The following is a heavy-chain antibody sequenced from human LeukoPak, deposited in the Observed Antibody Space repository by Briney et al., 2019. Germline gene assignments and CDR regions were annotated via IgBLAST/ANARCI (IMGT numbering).Heavy chain of an antibody. V-gene: IGHV1-69*05. CDR3: ARGNRDFWSGYPYYYYYMDV. D-gene: IGHD3-3*01. CDR1: GGTFSSYA. J-gene: IGHJ6*03. CDR2: IIPIFGTA. Sequence: SVKVSCKASGGTFSSYAISWVRQAPGQGLEWMGGIIPIFGTANYAQKFQGRVTITTDESTSTAYMELSSLRSEDTAVYYCARGNRDFWSGYPYYYYYMDVWRKGTTVTVSS.